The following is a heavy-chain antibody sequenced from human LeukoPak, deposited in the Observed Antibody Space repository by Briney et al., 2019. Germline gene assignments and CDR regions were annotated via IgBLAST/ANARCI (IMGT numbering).Heavy chain of an antibody. Sequence: GASVKVSCKASGYTSTSYGISWVRQAPGQGLEWMGWISAYNGNTNYAQKLQGRVTMTTDTSTSTAYMELRSLRSDDTAVYYCARDPPGYYDSSGTVVRYFDLWGRGTLVTVSS. CDR3: ARDPPGYYDSSGTVVRYFDL. CDR1: GYTSTSYG. D-gene: IGHD3-22*01. J-gene: IGHJ2*01. CDR2: ISAYNGNT. V-gene: IGHV1-18*01.